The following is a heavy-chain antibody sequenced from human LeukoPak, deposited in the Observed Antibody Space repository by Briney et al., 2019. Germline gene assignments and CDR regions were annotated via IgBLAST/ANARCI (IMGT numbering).Heavy chain of an antibody. D-gene: IGHD6-19*01. Sequence: PGGSLRLSCSASGFAFSNYVMSWVRQAPGKGLEWVSAISGGGNNTYYADSVKGRFTISRDNSKNTLYLQMNTLRVEDTAVYYCAKDGRIAVAGSLGGDWFDPWGQGTLVTVSS. J-gene: IGHJ5*02. CDR2: ISGGGNNT. CDR1: GFAFSNYV. CDR3: AKDGRIAVAGSLGGDWFDP. V-gene: IGHV3-23*01.